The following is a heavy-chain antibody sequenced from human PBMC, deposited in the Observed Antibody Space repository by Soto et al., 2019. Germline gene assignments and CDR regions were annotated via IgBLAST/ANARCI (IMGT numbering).Heavy chain of an antibody. CDR3: AISRYCSGGYCSTNALYYFDY. V-gene: IGHV1-2*02. D-gene: IGHD2-15*01. Sequence: ASVKVSCKASGYTFTGHDLHWVRQAPGQGPEWMGWINPNSGGTNYAQKFQGRVTMTRDTSISTAYMELSGLTSDDTAVYYCAISRYCSGGYCSTNALYYFDYWRQGTLVTASS. J-gene: IGHJ4*02. CDR2: INPNSGGT. CDR1: GYTFTGHD.